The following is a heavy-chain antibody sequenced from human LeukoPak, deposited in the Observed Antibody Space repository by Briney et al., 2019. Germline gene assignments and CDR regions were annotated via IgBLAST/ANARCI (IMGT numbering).Heavy chain of an antibody. CDR1: GFTFSSYG. Sequence: GRSLRLSCAASGFTFSSYGVHWVRQAPGKGLEWVAVISYDGSNKYYADSVKGRFTISRDNSKNTLYLQMNSLRAEDTAVYYCARDARWGLRLGELSLSYFDYWGQGTLVTVSS. D-gene: IGHD3-16*02. CDR2: ISYDGSNK. J-gene: IGHJ4*02. V-gene: IGHV3-30*03. CDR3: ARDARWGLRLGELSLSYFDY.